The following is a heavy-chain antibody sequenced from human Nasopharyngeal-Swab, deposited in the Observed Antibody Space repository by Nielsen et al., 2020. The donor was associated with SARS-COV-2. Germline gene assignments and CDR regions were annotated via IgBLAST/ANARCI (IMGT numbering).Heavy chain of an antibody. D-gene: IGHD3-22*01. CDR2: INYSRSS. J-gene: IGHJ3*02. CDR3: ARGSGITMTVVVMVGAFDI. V-gene: IGHV4-30-4*01. Sequence: SETLSLTCTVSGGSISSGDYYWSWIRQPPGKGLEWIGYINYSRSSYYNPSLKVRVTISVDTSKNQFSLKLSSVTAAATAVYYCARGSGITMTVVVMVGAFDIWGQGTMVTVSS. CDR1: GGSISSGDYY.